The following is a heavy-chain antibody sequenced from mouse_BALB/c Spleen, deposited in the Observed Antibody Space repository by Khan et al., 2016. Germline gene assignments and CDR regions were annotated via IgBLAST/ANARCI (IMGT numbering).Heavy chain of an antibody. J-gene: IGHJ3*01. V-gene: IGHV1S56*01. Sequence: QVQLQQSGPELVKPGASVKMSCKASGYAFTSYYIHWVKQRPGQGLEWIGWNYPGDGMINYNAKFRGRTTLTADKSSSTAYMLLSSLTSEDSAIYFCARVYDGYSAWFGYWGQGTLVTVSA. CDR2: NYPGDGMI. CDR3: ARVYDGYSAWFGY. CDR1: GYAFTSYY. D-gene: IGHD2-3*01.